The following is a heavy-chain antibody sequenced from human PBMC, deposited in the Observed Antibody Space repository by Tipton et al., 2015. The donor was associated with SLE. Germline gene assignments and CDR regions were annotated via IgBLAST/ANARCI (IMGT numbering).Heavy chain of an antibody. D-gene: IGHD7-27*01. CDR2: ISGSGGST. J-gene: IGHJ6*02. Sequence: SLRLSCAASGFTFSSYAMSWVRQAPGKGLEWVSAISGSGGSTYYADSVKGRFTISRDNSKNTLYLQMNSLRAEDTAVYYCAGDAGDPGYYYYGMDVWGQGATVTVSS. CDR1: GFTFSSYA. V-gene: IGHV3-23*01. CDR3: AGDAGDPGYYYYGMDV.